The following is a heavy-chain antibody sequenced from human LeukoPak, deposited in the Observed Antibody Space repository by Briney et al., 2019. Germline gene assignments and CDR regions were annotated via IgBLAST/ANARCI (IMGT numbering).Heavy chain of an antibody. Sequence: GGSLRLSCAASGFTFSSYWMSWVRQAPGKGLEWVANIKQDGSEKYYVDSVKGRFTISRDNAKNSLYLQMSSLRAEDTAVYYCARVFRPSLTVFIIRGAFDIWGQGTMVTVSS. CDR2: IKQDGSEK. D-gene: IGHD3-3*01. V-gene: IGHV3-7*01. J-gene: IGHJ3*02. CDR3: ARVFRPSLTVFIIRGAFDI. CDR1: GFTFSSYW.